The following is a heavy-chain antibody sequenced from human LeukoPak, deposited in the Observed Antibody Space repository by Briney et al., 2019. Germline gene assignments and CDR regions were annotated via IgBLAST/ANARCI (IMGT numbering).Heavy chain of an antibody. CDR1: GGSISSYY. V-gene: IGHV4-59*01. J-gene: IGHJ4*02. D-gene: IGHD2-2*01. CDR3: ARGPGGCSSTSCYFGYYFDY. Sequence: SETLSLTCTVSGGSISSYYWSWIRQPPGKGLEWIGYIYYSGSTNCNPSLQSRVTISVDTSKKYFSLNLSSVTAADTAVYYRARGPGGCSSTSCYFGYYFDYWGQGTLVTVSS. CDR2: IYYSGST.